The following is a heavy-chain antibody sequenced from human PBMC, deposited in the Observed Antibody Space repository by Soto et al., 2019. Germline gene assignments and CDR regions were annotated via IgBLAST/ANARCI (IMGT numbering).Heavy chain of an antibody. CDR2: ISSSGNSI. V-gene: IGHV3-11*01. D-gene: IGHD6-13*01. Sequence: GGSLRLSCAASGFTFSDYCMTWIRQAPGKGLEWVSYISSSGNSIYYADSVRGRFTVSRDNAKNSLFLQMNSLRAEDTAVYYCARRAAAGRSFDYWGLGTLVTVSS. J-gene: IGHJ4*02. CDR1: GFTFSDYC. CDR3: ARRAAAGRSFDY.